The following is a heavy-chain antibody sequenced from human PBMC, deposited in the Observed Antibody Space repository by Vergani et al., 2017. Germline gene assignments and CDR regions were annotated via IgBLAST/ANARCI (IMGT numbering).Heavy chain of an antibody. V-gene: IGHV3-48*04. D-gene: IGHD3-10*01. Sequence: EVQLVESGGGLVQPGGSLRLSCAASGFTFSSYSMNWVRQAPGKGLEWVSYISSSSSTIYYADSVKGRFTISRDNAKKSLYLQMNRLRAEDTAVYYCARPITMVRGVMFDPWGQGTLVTVSS. CDR3: ARPITMVRGVMFDP. CDR2: ISSSSSTI. CDR1: GFTFSSYS. J-gene: IGHJ5*02.